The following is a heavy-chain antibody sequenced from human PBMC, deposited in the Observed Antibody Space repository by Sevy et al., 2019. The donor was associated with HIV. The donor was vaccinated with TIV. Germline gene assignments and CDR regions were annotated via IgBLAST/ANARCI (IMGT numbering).Heavy chain of an antibody. V-gene: IGHV4-4*07. J-gene: IGHJ4*02. Sequence: SETLSLTCTVSGGSISSYYWSWIRQPAGKGLEWIGRIYTSGSTNYNPSLKSRVTMSVDTSKNQFSLKLSSVTAADTAVYYCARAPVGENWGFSIGFFDYWGQGTLVTVSS. CDR3: ARAPVGENWGFSIGFFDY. D-gene: IGHD7-27*01. CDR2: IYTSGST. CDR1: GGSISSYY.